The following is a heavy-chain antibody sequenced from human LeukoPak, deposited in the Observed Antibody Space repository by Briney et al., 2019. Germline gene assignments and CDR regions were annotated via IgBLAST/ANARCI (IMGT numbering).Heavy chain of an antibody. Sequence: PGGSLRLSCAASGFTFSSYWMHWVRQAPGKGLVWVSRINSDGSSTSYADSVKGRFTISRDNAENTLYLQMNSLRAEDTAVYYCARAGGLALLNYYYYMDVWRKGTTVTVSS. CDR1: GFTFSSYW. D-gene: IGHD4-23*01. CDR2: INSDGSST. J-gene: IGHJ6*03. V-gene: IGHV3-74*01. CDR3: ARAGGLALLNYYYYMDV.